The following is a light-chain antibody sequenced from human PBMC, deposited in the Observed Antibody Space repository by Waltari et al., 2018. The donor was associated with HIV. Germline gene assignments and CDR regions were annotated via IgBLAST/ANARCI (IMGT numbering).Light chain of an antibody. CDR1: SPNIGAGYD. Sequence: QSVLTQPPSVSGAPGQRVTISCTGSSPNIGAGYDVHWYQQFPGTAPKLLIYDNSNRPSGVPDRFSGSKSGTSASLAITGLQAEDEADYYCQSYDSSLSVGVFGGGTKLTVL. CDR3: QSYDSSLSVGV. J-gene: IGLJ3*02. CDR2: DNS. V-gene: IGLV1-40*01.